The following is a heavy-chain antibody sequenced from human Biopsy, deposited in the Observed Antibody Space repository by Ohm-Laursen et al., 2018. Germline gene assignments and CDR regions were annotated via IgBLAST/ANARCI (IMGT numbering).Heavy chain of an antibody. CDR2: ISSSSDNI. Sequence: SLRLSCAASGFTLSSCSMNWVRQTPGKGLEWVSTISSSSDNIYYVDSVKGRFTISRDNAKNSLYLQMNSLRAEDTAVYYCARSRGSSGIATIYYYGMDVWGQGTTVIVSS. J-gene: IGHJ6*02. D-gene: IGHD3-10*01. CDR1: GFTLSSCS. CDR3: ARSRGSSGIATIYYYGMDV. V-gene: IGHV3-21*01.